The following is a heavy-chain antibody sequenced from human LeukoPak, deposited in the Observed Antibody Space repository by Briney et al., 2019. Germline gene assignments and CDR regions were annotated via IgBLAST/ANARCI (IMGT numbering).Heavy chain of an antibody. V-gene: IGHV4-34*01. Sequence: SETLSLTCAVSGGSFSGYYWSWIRQPPGKGLEWIGEINHSGSTNYNPSLKSRVTISVDTSKNQFSLKLSSVTAADTAVYYCARDLNYYESSSYPILYYYVMDVWGQGTTVTVSS. J-gene: IGHJ6*02. CDR2: INHSGST. CDR3: ARDLNYYESSSYPILYYYVMDV. CDR1: GGSFSGYY. D-gene: IGHD3-22*01.